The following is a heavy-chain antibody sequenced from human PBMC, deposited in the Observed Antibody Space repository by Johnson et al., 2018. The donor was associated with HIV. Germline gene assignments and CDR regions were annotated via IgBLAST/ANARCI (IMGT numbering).Heavy chain of an antibody. CDR2: ISYDGSNK. CDR1: GLSFSNFG. J-gene: IGHJ3*02. V-gene: IGHV3-30*03. CDR3: ARGLGSRSAFDI. Sequence: QVHLVESGGGVVQPGKSLTLSCVASGLSFSNFGIHWVRQAPGKGLEWVAVISYDGSNKYYADSVKGRFTISRDNSKNTLYLQMNSVRAEDTAVYYCARGLGSRSAFDIWGQGTMVTVSS. D-gene: IGHD2-2*01.